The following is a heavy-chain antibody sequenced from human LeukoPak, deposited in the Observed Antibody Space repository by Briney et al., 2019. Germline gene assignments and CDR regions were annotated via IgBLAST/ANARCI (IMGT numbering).Heavy chain of an antibody. CDR1: GYTLTELS. D-gene: IGHD1-26*01. J-gene: IGHJ6*02. Sequence: GASVKVSCKVSGYTLTELSMHWVRQAPGKGLEWMGGFDPEDGETIYAQKFQGRVTMTEDTSTDTAYMELSSLRSEDTAVYYCATGGVGATTHYYYYGMDVWGQGTTVTVSS. CDR3: ATGGVGATTHYYYYGMDV. V-gene: IGHV1-24*01. CDR2: FDPEDGET.